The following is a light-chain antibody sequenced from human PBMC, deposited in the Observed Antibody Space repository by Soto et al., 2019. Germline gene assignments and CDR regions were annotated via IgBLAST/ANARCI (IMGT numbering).Light chain of an antibody. CDR2: VEGSGSY. Sequence: QSVLTQSSSASASLGSSVRVTCTLSSGHSSDTIAWHQHQPGKAPRYLMKVEGSGSYNKGSGVPDRFSGSSSGADRYLTISNLQSEDEADYYCETWGTNTWVFGGGTKLTVL. CDR1: SGHSSDT. J-gene: IGLJ3*02. V-gene: IGLV4-60*03. CDR3: ETWGTNTWV.